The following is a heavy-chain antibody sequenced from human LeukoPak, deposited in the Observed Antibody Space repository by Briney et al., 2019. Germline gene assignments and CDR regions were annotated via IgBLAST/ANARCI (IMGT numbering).Heavy chain of an antibody. CDR2: INPNSGGT. CDR3: AEGPRFSIFWVANGVGGLRGF. J-gene: IGHJ1*01. CDR1: GYTFTGYY. D-gene: IGHD3-3*01. V-gene: IGHV1-2*06. Sequence: ASVKVSFKASGYTFTGYYMHWVRQAPGQGLEWMGRINPNSGGTNYAQKFPGRVTMTRDTSISTAYMELSRLRSDDTAVYYCAEGPRFSIFWVANGVGGLRGFWGQGTLVTGSS.